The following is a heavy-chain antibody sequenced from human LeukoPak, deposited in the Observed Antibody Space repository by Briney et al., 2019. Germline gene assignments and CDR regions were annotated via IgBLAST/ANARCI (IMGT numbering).Heavy chain of an antibody. D-gene: IGHD3-22*01. J-gene: IGHJ4*02. CDR3: ARVPPAPDSSGSDY. CDR2: IIPIFGTA. Sequence: ASVKVSXKASGGTFSSYAISWVRQAPGQGLEWMGGIIPIFGTANYAQKFQGRVTITADESTSTAYMELSSLRSEDTAVYYCARVPPAPDSSGSDYWGQGTLVTVSS. V-gene: IGHV1-69*13. CDR1: GGTFSSYA.